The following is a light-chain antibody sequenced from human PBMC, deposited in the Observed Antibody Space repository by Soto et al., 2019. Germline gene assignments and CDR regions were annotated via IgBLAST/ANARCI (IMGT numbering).Light chain of an antibody. Sequence: EIVLTQSPGTLSLSPGERATLSCRASQSVSSSYLAWYQQKPGQAPRLLIYGASSRATGIPDRFSGSGSGTDFTLTISRLEPEDFAVYYCQQYSSSPALTFGGGNKVEIK. J-gene: IGKJ4*01. V-gene: IGKV3-20*01. CDR2: GAS. CDR1: QSVSSSY. CDR3: QQYSSSPALT.